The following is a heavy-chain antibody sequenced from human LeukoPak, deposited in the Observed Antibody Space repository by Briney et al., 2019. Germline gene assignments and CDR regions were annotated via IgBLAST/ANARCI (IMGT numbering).Heavy chain of an antibody. CDR3: ARVAARYVGMDV. CDR1: AGSINSYY. CDR2: IYYSGST. J-gene: IGHJ6*02. Sequence: PSETLSLTCTVSAGSINSYYWSWIRQPPGKGLEWIGYIYYSGSTNYNPSLKSRVTISVDTSKKQVSLNLSSVTAADTAVYYCARVAARYVGMDVWGQGTTVTVSS. V-gene: IGHV4-59*01. D-gene: IGHD6-6*01.